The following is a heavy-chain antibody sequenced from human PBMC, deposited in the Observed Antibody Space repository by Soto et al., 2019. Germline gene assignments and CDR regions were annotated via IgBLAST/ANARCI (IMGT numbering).Heavy chain of an antibody. Sequence: GGSLRLSCAASGFTFSSYGMHWVRQAPGKGLEWVAVISYDGSNKYYADSVKGRFTISRDNSKNTLYLQMNSLRAEDTAVYYCAKDRPSGYYFDYWGQGTLVTVSS. D-gene: IGHD3-10*01. CDR1: GFTFSSYG. CDR2: ISYDGSNK. V-gene: IGHV3-30*18. J-gene: IGHJ4*02. CDR3: AKDRPSGYYFDY.